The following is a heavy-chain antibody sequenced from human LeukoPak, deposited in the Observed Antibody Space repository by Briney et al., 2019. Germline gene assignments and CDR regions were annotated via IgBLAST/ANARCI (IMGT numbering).Heavy chain of an antibody. V-gene: IGHV4-59*01. Sequence: PSETLSLTCTVSGGSISSSYWSWIRQPPGKGLEWIGYIYYSGGTNYNPSLKSRVTISVDTSKNQFSLNLSSVTAADTAVYYCARGVRVYDILTGYSPDYYFDYWGQGTLVTVSS. D-gene: IGHD3-9*01. CDR1: GGSISSSY. CDR2: IYYSGGT. CDR3: ARGVRVYDILTGYSPDYYFDY. J-gene: IGHJ4*02.